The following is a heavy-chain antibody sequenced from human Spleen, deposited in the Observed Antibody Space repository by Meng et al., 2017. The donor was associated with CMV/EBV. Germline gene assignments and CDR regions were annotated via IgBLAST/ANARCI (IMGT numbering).Heavy chain of an antibody. J-gene: IGHJ5*01. CDR2: INYSGTT. CDR3: ARNPNPPGSGSYLYWFDS. V-gene: IGHV4-39*07. D-gene: IGHD3-10*01. Sequence: IGSRSYDRAWSRQSTRKGLEWIGSINYSGTTYDNPSLARRVTMSLDKSKKQFSLKLTSVSAADTAIYFCARNPNPPGSGSYLYWFDSWGQGTLVTVSS. CDR1: IGSRSYD.